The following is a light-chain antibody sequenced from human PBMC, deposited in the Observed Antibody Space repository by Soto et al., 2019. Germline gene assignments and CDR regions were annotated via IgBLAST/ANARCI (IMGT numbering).Light chain of an antibody. CDR3: QQCYSFPYT. V-gene: IGKV3-20*01. J-gene: IGKJ2*01. CDR2: AAS. Sequence: EIVLTQSPGTLSLSPGERVTLSCRASQSVGSRYLAWYQQKPGQAPRLLIYAASTRATGIPDRFSGSGSGTAFTLTISSLQPEDFATYYCQQCYSFPYTFGQGTKLEIK. CDR1: QSVGSRY.